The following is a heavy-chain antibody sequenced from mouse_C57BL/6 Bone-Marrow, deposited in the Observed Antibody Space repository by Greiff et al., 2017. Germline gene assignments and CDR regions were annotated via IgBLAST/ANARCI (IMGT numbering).Heavy chain of an antibody. J-gene: IGHJ2*01. Sequence: VQLQQSGAELVKPGASVKLSCKASGYTFTSYWMQWVKQRPGQGLEWIGEIDPSDSYTNYNQKFKGKATLTVDTSSSTAYLQLSSLTSEDTAVYYCASLYYGSTYWGQGTTLTVSS. V-gene: IGHV1-50*01. CDR1: GYTFTSYW. D-gene: IGHD1-1*01. CDR3: ASLYYGSTY. CDR2: IDPSDSYT.